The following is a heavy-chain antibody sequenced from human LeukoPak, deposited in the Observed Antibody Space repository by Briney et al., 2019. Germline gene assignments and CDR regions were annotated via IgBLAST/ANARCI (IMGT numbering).Heavy chain of an antibody. J-gene: IGHJ3*02. CDR3: ARSIAAAGMDAFDI. Sequence: ASVKVSCKASGYTFTSYYMHWVRQAPGQGLEWMGWINPNSGGTNYAQKFQGRVTMTRDTSISTAYMELSRLRSDDTAVYYCARSIAAAGMDAFDIWGQGTMVTVSS. V-gene: IGHV1-2*02. CDR2: INPNSGGT. D-gene: IGHD6-13*01. CDR1: GYTFTSYY.